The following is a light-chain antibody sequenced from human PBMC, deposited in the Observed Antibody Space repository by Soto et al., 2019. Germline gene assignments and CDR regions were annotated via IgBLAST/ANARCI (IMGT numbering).Light chain of an antibody. Sequence: EVVMMQSPATLSVSPGECATLSCRASQGIGDTLAWYQHKPGQTPRLLIHDTSTRATGVPTRFSGSRSGAEFTLTINSLQSEDFAVYYCQPYNNWPLTFGGGTKVDIK. V-gene: IGKV3-15*01. CDR1: QGIGDT. J-gene: IGKJ4*01. CDR3: QPYNNWPLT. CDR2: DTS.